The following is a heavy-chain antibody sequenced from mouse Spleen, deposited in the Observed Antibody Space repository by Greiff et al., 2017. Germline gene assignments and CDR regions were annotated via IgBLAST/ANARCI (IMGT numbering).Heavy chain of an antibody. CDR1: GFTFSSYA. J-gene: IGHJ3*01. Sequence: EVQRVESGGGLVKLGGSLKLSCAASGFTFSSYAMSWVRQTPEKRLEWVATISSGGGNTYYPDSVKGRFTISRDNAKNTLYPQMSSLKSEDTAMYYCAREGYRYDGWFAYWGQGTLVTVSA. D-gene: IGHD2-14*01. V-gene: IGHV5-9-3*01. CDR3: AREGYRYDGWFAY. CDR2: ISSGGGNT.